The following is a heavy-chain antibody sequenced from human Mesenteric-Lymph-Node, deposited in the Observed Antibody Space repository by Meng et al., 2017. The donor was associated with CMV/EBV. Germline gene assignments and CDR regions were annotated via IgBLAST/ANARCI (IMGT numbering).Heavy chain of an antibody. Sequence: ASVKVSCKASGYTFTSYTISWVRQAPGQGLEWMGWIIPYTGNTNYAQKVQGRVTMTTDTSTSTAYMELRSLRSDDTAVYYCAREFWDYYDSSGYYHYYFDYWGQGTLVTVSS. CDR3: AREFWDYYDSSGYYHYYFDY. CDR2: IIPYTGNT. V-gene: IGHV1-18*01. D-gene: IGHD3-22*01. J-gene: IGHJ4*02. CDR1: GYTFTSYT.